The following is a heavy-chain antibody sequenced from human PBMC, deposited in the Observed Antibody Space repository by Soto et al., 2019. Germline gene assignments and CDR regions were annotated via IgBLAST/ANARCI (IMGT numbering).Heavy chain of an antibody. Sequence: SVKVSCKASGGTFSSYAIGWVRQAPGQGLEWMGGIIPIFGTANYAQKFQGRVTITADESTSTAYMELSSLRSEDTAVYYCARGTMDDPREATINLGYYYYYGMDVWGQGTTVTVSS. D-gene: IGHD5-12*01. J-gene: IGHJ6*02. CDR3: ARGTMDDPREATINLGYYYYYGMDV. CDR2: IIPIFGTA. CDR1: GGTFSSYA. V-gene: IGHV1-69*13.